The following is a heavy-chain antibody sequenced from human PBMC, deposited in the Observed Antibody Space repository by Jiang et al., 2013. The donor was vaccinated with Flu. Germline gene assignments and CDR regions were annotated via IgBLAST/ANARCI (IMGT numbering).Heavy chain of an antibody. CDR3: ARLGPTVTRVDNWFDP. D-gene: IGHD4-17*01. CDR2: IYPGDSDT. J-gene: IGHJ5*02. Sequence: GWVRQKPGKGLEWMGIIYPGDSDTRYSPSFQGQVTISADKSISTAYLQWSSLKASDTAMYYCARLGPTVTRVDNWFDPWGQGTLVTVSS. V-gene: IGHV5-51*01.